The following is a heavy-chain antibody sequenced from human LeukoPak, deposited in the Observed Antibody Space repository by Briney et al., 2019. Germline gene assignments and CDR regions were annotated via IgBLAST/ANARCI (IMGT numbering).Heavy chain of an antibody. J-gene: IGHJ3*02. Sequence: GGSLRLSCAASGFTFSNYGMHWVRQAPGKGLEWVAVIWYGGTNTYYADSVKGRLTISRDNSKNTLYLQMNSLRAEDTALYYCAKDTQLLGAGAFDIWGQGTMVTVSS. CDR2: IWYGGTNT. CDR3: AKDTQLLGAGAFDI. D-gene: IGHD1-1*01. V-gene: IGHV3-30*02. CDR1: GFTFSNYG.